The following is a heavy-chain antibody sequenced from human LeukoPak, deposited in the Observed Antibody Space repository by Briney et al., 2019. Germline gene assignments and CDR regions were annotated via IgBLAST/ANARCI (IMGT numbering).Heavy chain of an antibody. Sequence: GGSLRLSCAASGFTFSSYWMSWVRQAPGKGLEWVANIKQDGSEKYYVDSVKGRFTISRDNAKNSLYLQMNGLRAEDTAVYYCARDARYYYGSGSYYNHFDYWGQGTLVTVSS. J-gene: IGHJ4*02. CDR2: IKQDGSEK. CDR1: GFTFSSYW. CDR3: ARDARYYYGSGSYYNHFDY. V-gene: IGHV3-7*01. D-gene: IGHD3-10*01.